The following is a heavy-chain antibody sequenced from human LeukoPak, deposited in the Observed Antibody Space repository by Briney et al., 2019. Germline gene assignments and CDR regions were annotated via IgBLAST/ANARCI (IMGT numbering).Heavy chain of an antibody. CDR3: ARYYYDAFEV. D-gene: IGHD3-10*01. J-gene: IGHJ3*01. V-gene: IGHV4-4*07. CDR1: GGSISNYF. Sequence: SETLSLTCTVSGGSISNYFWSWIRQPAGKGLEWIGRLYTSGNTNYNPSLKSRVTMSADTSKNQFSLKLSSVTAADTAVYYCARYYYDAFEVWGQGTMVTVSS. CDR2: LYTSGNT.